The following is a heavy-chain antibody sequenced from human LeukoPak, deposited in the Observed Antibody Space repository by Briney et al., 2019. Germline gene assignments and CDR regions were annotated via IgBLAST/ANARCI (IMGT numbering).Heavy chain of an antibody. CDR3: ARIMIVVVTNAPADY. CDR1: GFTFSSYG. D-gene: IGHD3-22*01. V-gene: IGHV3-30*03. CDR2: ISYDGSNR. J-gene: IGHJ4*02. Sequence: PGGSLRLSCAASGFTFSSYGMHWVRQAPGKGLEWVAVISYDGSNRYYADSVKGRFTISRDNSKNTLYLQMNSLRAEDTAVYYCARIMIVVVTNAPADYWGQGTLVTVSS.